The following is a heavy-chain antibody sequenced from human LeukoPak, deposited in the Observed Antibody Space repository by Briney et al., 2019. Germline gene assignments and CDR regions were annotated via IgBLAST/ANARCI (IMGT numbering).Heavy chain of an antibody. CDR1: GFTFSSYA. V-gene: IGHV3-23*01. Sequence: GGPLRLSCAASGFTFSSYAMSWVRQAPGKGLEWVSAISGSGGSTYYADSVKGRFTISRDNSKNTLYLQVNSLRAEDTAVYYCAKDYKVRGVITNFDYWGQGTLVTVSS. J-gene: IGHJ4*02. D-gene: IGHD3-10*01. CDR2: ISGSGGST. CDR3: AKDYKVRGVITNFDY.